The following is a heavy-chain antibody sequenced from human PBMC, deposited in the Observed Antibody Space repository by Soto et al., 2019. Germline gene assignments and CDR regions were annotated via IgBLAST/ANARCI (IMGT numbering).Heavy chain of an antibody. CDR1: GFTFSDYY. CDR3: AIGLRYRGGWPVDY. CDR2: ISSSSSYT. V-gene: IGHV3-11*06. Sequence: GGPLRLSCADHGFTFSDYYMRWLGLAPGKKLEWVLYISSSSSYTNYADSVKGRLTISQANGKSSMYLQLKRLRPEHTAGVCYAIGLRYRGGWPVDYWGQAAQGTGST. D-gene: IGHD6-19*01. J-gene: IGHJ4*02.